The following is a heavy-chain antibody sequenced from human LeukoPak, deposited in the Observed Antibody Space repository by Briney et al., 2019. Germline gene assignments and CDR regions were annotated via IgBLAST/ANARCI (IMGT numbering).Heavy chain of an antibody. CDR3: ANSGQGSGYSYGAFDI. V-gene: IGHV3-23*01. Sequence: GGSLRLSCAASGVTFSSYAMSWVRQAPGKGLEWVSAISGSGGSTYYADSVKGRFTISRDNSKNTLYLQMNSLRAEDTAVYYCANSGQGSGYSYGAFDIWGQGTMVTVSS. D-gene: IGHD3-3*01. CDR2: ISGSGGST. J-gene: IGHJ3*02. CDR1: GVTFSSYA.